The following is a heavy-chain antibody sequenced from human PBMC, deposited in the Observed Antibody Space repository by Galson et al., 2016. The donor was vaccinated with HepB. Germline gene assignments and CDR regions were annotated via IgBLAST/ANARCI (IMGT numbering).Heavy chain of an antibody. CDR2: MSSNGDSA. D-gene: IGHD1-1*01. V-gene: IGHV3-23*01. J-gene: IGHJ4*02. CDR1: GFVFSNYA. Sequence: SLRLSCAASGFVFSNYAMTWVRQAPGKGLEWLSSMSSNGDSAFYADSVRGRFTISRDNSKNTLFLQMRSLRAEDTAVYYCARVAVCRSTWNLDKNKCVGHFDHWGPGTLVTVSS. CDR3: ARVAVCRSTWNLDKNKCVGHFDH.